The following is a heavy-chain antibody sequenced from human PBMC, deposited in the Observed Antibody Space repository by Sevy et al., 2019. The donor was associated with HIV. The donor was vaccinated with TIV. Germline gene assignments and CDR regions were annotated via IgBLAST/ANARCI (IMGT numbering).Heavy chain of an antibody. V-gene: IGHV4-59*01. J-gene: IGHJ4*02. CDR2: ISFSEGT. CDR1: SGSLSCYF. Sequence: SGTLSLTCTVSSGSLSCYFWSWVRQPPGKGLEWVWYISFSEGTNYNPSLKGRVTMSVDMSKNQFSLKLSPVIAADTAVYYCARGGASHYRRHFDYWGQGTLVTVSS. CDR3: ARGGASHYRRHFDY. D-gene: IGHD4-4*01.